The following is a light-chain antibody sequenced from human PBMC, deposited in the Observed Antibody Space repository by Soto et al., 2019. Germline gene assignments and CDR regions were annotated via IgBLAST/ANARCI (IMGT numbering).Light chain of an antibody. J-gene: IGKJ4*01. Sequence: EIVLTQSPGTLSVSPGKRATVSCRASQTVSSGFLAWYQQKVGQALRLLIYGASTRATGIPDRFSGSGSGTDFTLTIDRLEPEDFAVYYCHQYYSSPTTFGGGTKVDIK. CDR3: HQYYSSPTT. CDR2: GAS. CDR1: QTVSSGF. V-gene: IGKV3-20*01.